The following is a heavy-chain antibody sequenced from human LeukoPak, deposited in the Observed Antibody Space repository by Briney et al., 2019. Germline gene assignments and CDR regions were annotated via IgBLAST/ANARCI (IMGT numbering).Heavy chain of an antibody. Sequence: GRSLRLSCAASGFTSSSYGMHWVRQAPGKGPEWVAVIWYDGSNKKYADSVKGRFTISRDNPKNTLYLQMNSLRAEDTAVYYCARLFQSGWNPDYWGQGTLVTVSS. CDR1: GFTSSSYG. D-gene: IGHD6-19*01. J-gene: IGHJ4*02. CDR3: ARLFQSGWNPDY. V-gene: IGHV3-33*01. CDR2: IWYDGSNK.